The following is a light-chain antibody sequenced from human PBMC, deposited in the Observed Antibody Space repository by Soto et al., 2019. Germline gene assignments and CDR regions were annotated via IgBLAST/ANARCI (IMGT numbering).Light chain of an antibody. CDR3: QQSDSLPIT. Sequence: DIQMTQSPSSLSASVGDRVTITCRASQDISNYLNWYQQRPGKAPKLLIYDASNLERGVPSRFRGTRSETHFTFAITSLQPEDVATYYSQQSDSLPITFGQGTRLEI. J-gene: IGKJ5*01. CDR2: DAS. CDR1: QDISNY. V-gene: IGKV1-33*01.